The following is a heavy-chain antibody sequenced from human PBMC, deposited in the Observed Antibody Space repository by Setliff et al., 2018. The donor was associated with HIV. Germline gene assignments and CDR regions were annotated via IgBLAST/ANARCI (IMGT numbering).Heavy chain of an antibody. CDR1: GYTFTSYG. Sequence: ASVKVSCKASGYTFTSYGISWVRQAPGQGLEWMGWSSAYNGNTNYAQKLQGRVTMTTDTSTSTAYMELRSLRSDDTAVYYCAREAGRWELLHDAFDIWGQGTMVTVSS. CDR3: AREAGRWELLHDAFDI. CDR2: SSAYNGNT. J-gene: IGHJ3*02. V-gene: IGHV1-18*01. D-gene: IGHD1-26*01.